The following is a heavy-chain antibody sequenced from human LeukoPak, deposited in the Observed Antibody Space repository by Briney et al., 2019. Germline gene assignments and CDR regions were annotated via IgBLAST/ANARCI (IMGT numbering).Heavy chain of an antibody. CDR1: GFTFSHYA. CDR3: ARDMAAAGKNGAYYYYGMDV. D-gene: IGHD6-13*01. J-gene: IGHJ6*02. V-gene: IGHV3-48*04. CDR2: ISSSSSTI. Sequence: PGGSLRLSCETSGFTFSHYAMNWVRQAPGKGLEWVSYISSSSSTIYYADSVKGRFTISRDNAKNSLYLQMNSLRAEDTAVYYCARDMAAAGKNGAYYYYGMDVWGQGTTVTVSS.